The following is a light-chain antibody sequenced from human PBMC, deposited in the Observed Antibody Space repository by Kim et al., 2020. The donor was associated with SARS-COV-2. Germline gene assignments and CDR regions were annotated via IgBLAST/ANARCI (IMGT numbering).Light chain of an antibody. V-gene: IGKV1-39*01. CDR2: TAS. J-gene: IGKJ2*01. Sequence: ASVGDRVTITCPASQNISRYLNSYQQNPGEAPKLLIYTASSLQSGVPSRFSGSGSGTDFTHTISSLQPEDFATYYCQQSYNTPPYTYGQGTKLEI. CDR1: QNISRY. CDR3: QQSYNTPPYT.